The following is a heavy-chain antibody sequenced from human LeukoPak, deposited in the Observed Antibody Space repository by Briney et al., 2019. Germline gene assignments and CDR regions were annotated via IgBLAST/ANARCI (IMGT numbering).Heavy chain of an antibody. CDR1: GYTSTGYY. CDR2: INPNSGGT. V-gene: IGHV1-2*06. CDR3: ARTSTGYSSGNDL. Sequence: GASVKVSCKASGYTSTGYYMHWVRQAPGQGLEWMGRINPNSGGTNYAQKFQGRVTMTRDTSISTAYMELSRLRSDDTAVYYCARTSTGYSSGNDLWGRGTLVTVSS. D-gene: IGHD6-19*01. J-gene: IGHJ2*01.